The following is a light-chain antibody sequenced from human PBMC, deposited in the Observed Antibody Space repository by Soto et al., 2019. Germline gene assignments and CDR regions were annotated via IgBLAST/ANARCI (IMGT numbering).Light chain of an antibody. J-gene: IGKJ4*01. CDR1: QSITKY. Sequence: DVQMTQSPSSLSASVGDRVSITCRASQSITKYLSWYQQKPGKAPNLLIYGASSLQSGVPLRFGGSGFGTDFTLNISSLQPEDFATYYYQQTHSVPRTFGGGTKVDI. V-gene: IGKV1-39*01. CDR3: QQTHSVPRT. CDR2: GAS.